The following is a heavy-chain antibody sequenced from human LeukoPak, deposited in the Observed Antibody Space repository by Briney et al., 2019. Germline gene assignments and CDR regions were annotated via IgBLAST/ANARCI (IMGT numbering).Heavy chain of an antibody. CDR1: GYTFTSYD. D-gene: IGHD3-10*01. CDR2: MNPNSSNT. J-gene: IGHJ4*02. CDR3: TTELGLSFGVRYFDH. Sequence: ASVKVSCKASGYTFTSYDINWVRQATGQGLEWMGWMNPNSSNTGYAQKFQGRVTMTRNTSISTAYMELSSLKTEDTAVYYCTTELGLSFGVRYFDHWGQGTSAAVSS. V-gene: IGHV1-8*01.